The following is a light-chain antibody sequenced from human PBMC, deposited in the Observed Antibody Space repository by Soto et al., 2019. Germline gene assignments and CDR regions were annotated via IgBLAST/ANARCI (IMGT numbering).Light chain of an antibody. CDR3: QHYTSYSEA. V-gene: IGKV1-5*03. J-gene: IGKJ1*01. CDR1: QTISSW. Sequence: DIQMTQSPSTLSGSVGDRATITCGASQTISSWLAWYQQQPGQAPKPLIYKASTLKSGAPSRFRGSGYGTELTITISSMQPDEFETYDCQHYTSYSEAFGQGTKVDI. CDR2: KAS.